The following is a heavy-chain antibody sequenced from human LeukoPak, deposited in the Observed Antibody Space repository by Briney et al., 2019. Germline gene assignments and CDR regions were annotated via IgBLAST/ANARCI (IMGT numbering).Heavy chain of an antibody. CDR1: GFTFSGSA. J-gene: IGHJ3*02. D-gene: IGHD3-22*01. CDR3: TRHGGRDYYDSSEDAFDI. Sequence: GGSLRLSCAASGFTFSGSAMHWVRQASGKGLEWVGRIRSKAHSYATAYAASAKGRFTISRDDSKNTAYLQMDSLKTEDTAVYYCTRHGGRDYYDSSEDAFDIWGQGTMVIVSS. CDR2: IRSKAHSYAT. V-gene: IGHV3-73*01.